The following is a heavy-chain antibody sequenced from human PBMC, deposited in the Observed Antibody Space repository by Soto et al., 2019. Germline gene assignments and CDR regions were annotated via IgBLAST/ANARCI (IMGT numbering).Heavy chain of an antibody. V-gene: IGHV1-69*01. J-gene: IGHJ3*01. D-gene: IGHD2-15*01. CDR2: FIPIIGGG. Sequence: QVQLVQSGAEVKKPGSSVKVSCKASGGTFRNLAINWVRQAPGQGLEWMGGFIPIIGGGINAQKFQGRVTITSDESTSTAYMELSSLKSEDTAMYCWARRSVSHSNAFDFWGQGTMVTVSS. CDR3: ARRSVSHSNAFDF. CDR1: GGTFRNLA.